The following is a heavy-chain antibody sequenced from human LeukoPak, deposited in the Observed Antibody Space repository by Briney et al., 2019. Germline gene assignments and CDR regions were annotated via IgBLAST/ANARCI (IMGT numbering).Heavy chain of an antibody. CDR3: ARGGPYYYDSSGYSSFDY. CDR2: IIPILGIA. V-gene: IGHV1-69*04. J-gene: IGHJ4*02. D-gene: IGHD3-22*01. Sequence: ASVKVSCKASGGTFSSYAISWVRQAPGQGLEWMGRIIPILGIANYAQKFQSRVTITADKSTSTAYMELSSLRSEDTAVYYCARGGPYYYDSSGYSSFDYWGQGTLVTVSS. CDR1: GGTFSSYA.